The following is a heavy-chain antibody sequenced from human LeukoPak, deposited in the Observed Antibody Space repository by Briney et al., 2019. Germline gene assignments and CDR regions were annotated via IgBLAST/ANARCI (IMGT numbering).Heavy chain of an antibody. CDR2: IIPIFGTA. V-gene: IGHV1-69*05. Sequence: GASVKVSCKASGGTFSSYAISWVRQAPGQGLEWMGRIIPIFGTANYAQKFQGRVTITTDESTSTAYMELSSLRSEDTAVYYCARSGALMVYAIDYYYYYMDVWGKGTTVTVSS. J-gene: IGHJ6*03. CDR1: GGTFSSYA. D-gene: IGHD2-8*01. CDR3: ARSGALMVYAIDYYYYYMDV.